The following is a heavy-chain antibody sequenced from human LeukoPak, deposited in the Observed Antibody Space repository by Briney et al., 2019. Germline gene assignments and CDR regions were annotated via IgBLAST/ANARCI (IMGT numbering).Heavy chain of an antibody. D-gene: IGHD6-13*01. J-gene: IGHJ3*01. Sequence: GGSLRLSCAASGFTFSNAWMSWVRQAPGKGLEWVGRIKSKTDGGTTDYAAPVKGRFTISRDDSKNTLYLQMNSLRAEDTAVYYCANTPGLGSSWYWGQGTMVTVSS. CDR2: IKSKTDGGTT. V-gene: IGHV3-15*01. CDR3: ANTPGLGSSWY. CDR1: GFTFSNAW.